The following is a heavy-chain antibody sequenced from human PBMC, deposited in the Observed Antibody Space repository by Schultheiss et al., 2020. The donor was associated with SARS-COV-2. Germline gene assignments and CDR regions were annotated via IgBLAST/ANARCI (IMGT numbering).Heavy chain of an antibody. CDR3: ARVGWFGELLGGMDV. CDR2: IWYDGSNK. V-gene: IGHV3-33*08. CDR1: GFTFSSYG. J-gene: IGHJ6*02. D-gene: IGHD3-10*01. Sequence: GGSLRLSCAASGFTFSSYGMHWVRQAPGKGLEWVAVIWYDGSNKYYADSVKGRFTISRDNAKNSLYLQMNSLRAEDTAVYYCARVGWFGELLGGMDVWGQGTTVTVSS.